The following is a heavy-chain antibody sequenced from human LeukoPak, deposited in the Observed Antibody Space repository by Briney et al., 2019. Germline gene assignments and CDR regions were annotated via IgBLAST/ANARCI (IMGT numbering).Heavy chain of an antibody. D-gene: IGHD3-10*01. CDR1: GFTFSSYS. CDR3: ARGADYGEYYFDY. J-gene: IGHJ4*02. V-gene: IGHV3-21*01. Sequence: TGGSLRLSCAASGFTFSSYSMNWVRQAPGKGLEWVSSISGSSSYIYYADSVKGRFTISRDNAKNSLYLQMNSLRAEDTAVYYCARGADYGEYYFDYWGQGTLVTVSS. CDR2: ISGSSSYI.